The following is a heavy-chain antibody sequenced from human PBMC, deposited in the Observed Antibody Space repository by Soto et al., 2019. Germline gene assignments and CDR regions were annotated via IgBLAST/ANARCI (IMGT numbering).Heavy chain of an antibody. CDR3: VRDFGRYFRSGYMDV. J-gene: IGHJ6*03. CDR1: GFTFSAFS. Sequence: EVRLVESGGGLVKPGGSLRLSCAASGFTFSAFSMTWVRQAPGKVLEWLSSINEDSTYIYYGDSLRGRSTISRDNAKDSLYLQIDSLRAEDTDVYYCVRDFGRYFRSGYMDVWGDGATVIVS. D-gene: IGHD3-9*01. CDR2: INEDSTYI. V-gene: IGHV3-21*02.